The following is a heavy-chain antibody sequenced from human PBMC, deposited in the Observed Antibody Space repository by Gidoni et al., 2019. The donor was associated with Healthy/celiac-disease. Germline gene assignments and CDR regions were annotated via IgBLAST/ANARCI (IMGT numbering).Heavy chain of an antibody. CDR2: IRGSCGST. V-gene: IGHV3-23*01. CDR1: GFTFGRLA. D-gene: IGHD2-2*01. CDR3: ATGRGYCSSTSCTKVPLFDY. J-gene: IGHJ4*02. Sequence: EVQLLESGGGLVQPGGSLRLSWSASGFTFGRLALVCVRPAPGKGLAVVSAIRGSCGSTYYADSVKGRFTISRDNSKNTLYLQMNSLRAEDTAVYYCATGRGYCSSTSCTKVPLFDYWGQGTLVTVSS.